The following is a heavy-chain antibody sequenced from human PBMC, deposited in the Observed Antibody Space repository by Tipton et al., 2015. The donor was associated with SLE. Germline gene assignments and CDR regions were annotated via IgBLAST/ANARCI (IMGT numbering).Heavy chain of an antibody. CDR2: IYYSGRT. CDR1: GGSISSSSYY. J-gene: IGHJ4*02. CDR3: ARAFLYYYDSSGSRYFDY. Sequence: TLSLTCTVSGGSISSSSYYWGWIRQPPGKGLEWIGSIYYSGRTHYNPPLKSPVTISVDTSKNQFSLKLSSVTAADTAVYYCARAFLYYYDSSGSRYFDYWGQGTLVTVSS. V-gene: IGHV4-39*01. D-gene: IGHD3-22*01.